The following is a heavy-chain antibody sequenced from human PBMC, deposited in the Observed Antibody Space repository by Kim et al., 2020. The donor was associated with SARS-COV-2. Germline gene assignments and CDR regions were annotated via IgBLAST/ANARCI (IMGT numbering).Heavy chain of an antibody. CDR3: ARGYYDSSGYFV. J-gene: IGHJ4*02. D-gene: IGHD3-22*01. V-gene: IGHV3-30*01. Sequence: YYADSVKGRFTISRDNSKNTLYLQMNSLRAEDTAVYYCARGYYDSSGYFVWGQGTLVTVSS.